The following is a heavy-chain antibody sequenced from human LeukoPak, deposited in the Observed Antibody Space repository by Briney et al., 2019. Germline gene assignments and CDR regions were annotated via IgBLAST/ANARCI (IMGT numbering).Heavy chain of an antibody. V-gene: IGHV4-34*01. Sequence: SETLSLTCAVYGGSFSGYYWSWIRQPPGKGLEWIGEINHSGSTNYNPSLKSRVTISVDTSKNQFSLKLSSVIAADTAVYYCARGPRLAGYYRYFDYWGQGTLVTVSS. CDR3: ARGPRLAGYYRYFDY. J-gene: IGHJ4*02. CDR2: INHSGST. CDR1: GGSFSGYY. D-gene: IGHD3-9*01.